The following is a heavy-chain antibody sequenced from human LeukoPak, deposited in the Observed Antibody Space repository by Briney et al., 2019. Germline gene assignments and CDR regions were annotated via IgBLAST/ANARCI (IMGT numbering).Heavy chain of an antibody. J-gene: IGHJ3*01. V-gene: IGHV4-39*02. Sequence: SETLSLTCTVSGGSISSSSYYWGWIRQPPGKGLEWIGNIYYSGSTYYNPSLKSRVTISVDTSKNQFSLKLSSVTAADTAVYFCVRDRDYAFDFWGQGTMVTVSS. CDR1: GGSISSSSYY. CDR2: IYYSGST. CDR3: VRDRDYAFDF.